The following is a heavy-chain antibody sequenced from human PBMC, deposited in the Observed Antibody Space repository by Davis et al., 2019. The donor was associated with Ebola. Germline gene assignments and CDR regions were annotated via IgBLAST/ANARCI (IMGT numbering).Heavy chain of an antibody. CDR3: AKDSTEEDY. CDR1: GFTFSSYA. J-gene: IGHJ4*02. V-gene: IGHV3-30-3*02. CDR2: ISYDGSNK. D-gene: IGHD1-14*01. Sequence: GESLKISCAASGFTFSSYAMHWVRQAPGKGLEWVAVISYDGSNKYYADSVKGRFTISRDNSKNTLYLQMNSLRAEDTAVYYCAKDSTEEDYWGQGTLVTVSS.